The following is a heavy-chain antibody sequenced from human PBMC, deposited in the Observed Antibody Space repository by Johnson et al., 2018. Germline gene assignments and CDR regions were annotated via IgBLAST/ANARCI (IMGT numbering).Heavy chain of an antibody. Sequence: QVQLVQSGGGVVQPGRSLRLSCAASGFTFSSYDMHWVRQAPCKGLEWVAVISYDGSNKYYADSVKGRVTIPRDNSKNTLYLQMNSRRAEDTAVYYCARDAHCGNYYDDRDVWGKGATVTASS. CDR3: ARDAHCGNYYDDRDV. D-gene: IGHD2-21*01. CDR2: ISYDGSNK. CDR1: GFTFSSYD. V-gene: IGHV3-30-3*01. J-gene: IGHJ6*03.